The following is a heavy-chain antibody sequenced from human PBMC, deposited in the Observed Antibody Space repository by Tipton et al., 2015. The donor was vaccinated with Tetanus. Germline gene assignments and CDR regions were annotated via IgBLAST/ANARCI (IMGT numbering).Heavy chain of an antibody. CDR1: GYTFTGYY. V-gene: IGHV1-18*04. CDR2: ISAYNGNT. Sequence: QVQLVQSGAEVKKPGASVKVSCKASGYTFTGYYMHWVRQAPGQGLEWMGWISAYNGNTNYAQKLQCRVTMTTDTSTSTAYMERRGLRSDDTAVYYCARDTAGDPGFDLWGRGPLVTVSS. J-gene: IGHJ2*01. CDR3: ARDTAGDPGFDL. D-gene: IGHD5-18*01.